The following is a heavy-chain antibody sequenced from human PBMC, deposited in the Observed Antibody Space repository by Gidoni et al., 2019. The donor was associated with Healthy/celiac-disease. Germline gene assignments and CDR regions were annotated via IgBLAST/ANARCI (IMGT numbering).Heavy chain of an antibody. CDR1: GGSFSGYY. CDR3: ARVYIAAAGTHWYFDL. V-gene: IGHV4-34*01. Sequence: QVQLQQWGAGLLKPSETLSLTCAVYGGSFSGYYWSWIRQPPGKGLEWIGEINHSGSTNYNPSLKSRVTISVDTSKNQFSLKLSSVTAADTAVYYCARVYIAAAGTHWYFDLWGRGTLVTVSS. D-gene: IGHD6-13*01. J-gene: IGHJ2*01. CDR2: INHSGST.